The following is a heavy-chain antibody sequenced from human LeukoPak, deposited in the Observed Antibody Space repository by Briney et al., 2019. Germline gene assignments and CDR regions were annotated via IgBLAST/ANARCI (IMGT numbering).Heavy chain of an antibody. CDR2: IYSDGRI. D-gene: IGHD5-18*01. Sequence: PGGSLRLSCAGSGFTVSSNYTSWVRQAPGKGLEWVSVIYSDGRIHYADSVKGRFTISRDASKNTLYLQMNSPRAEDTAVYYCARESGYSYGLAGFFDYWGQGTLVTISS. J-gene: IGHJ4*02. CDR3: ARESGYSYGLAGFFDY. V-gene: IGHV3-53*01. CDR1: GFTVSSNY.